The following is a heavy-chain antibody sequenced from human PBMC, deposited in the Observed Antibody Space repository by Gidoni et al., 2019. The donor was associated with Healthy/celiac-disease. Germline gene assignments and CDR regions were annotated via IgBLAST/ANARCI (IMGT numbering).Heavy chain of an antibody. V-gene: IGHV3-30*16. J-gene: IGHJ3*02. CDR2: ISYDGSHK. D-gene: IGHD2-2*01. Sequence: QVQLVEPGGGVVQPGRSLRLSWAASGFTFISYTMHWVRQAPGKGLEWVAVISYDGSHKYYADSVKGRFTISRDNSKYTLYLQMNSLRAEDTAVYYCARDCSSTSCLANAAFDIWGQGTMVTVSS. CDR3: ARDCSSTSCLANAAFDI. CDR1: GFTFISYT.